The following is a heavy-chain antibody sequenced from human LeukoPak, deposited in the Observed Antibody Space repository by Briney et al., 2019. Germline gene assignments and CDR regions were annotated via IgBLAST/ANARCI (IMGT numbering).Heavy chain of an antibody. V-gene: IGHV4-4*07. D-gene: IGHD6-13*01. J-gene: IGHJ4*02. CDR1: GGSPSSYY. Sequence: PSETLSLTCTVSGGSPSSYYWTWIRQPAGKGLDWIGRIYSTRSTNYNPSLKSRVTMSLETSKNQFSLRLRSVTAADTAVYYCARQIASAGTAGFDFWGQGALVTVSS. CDR2: IYSTRST. CDR3: ARQIASAGTAGFDF.